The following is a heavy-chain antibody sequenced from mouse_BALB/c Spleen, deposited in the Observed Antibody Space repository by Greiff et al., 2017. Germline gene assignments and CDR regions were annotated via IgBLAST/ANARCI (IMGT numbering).Heavy chain of an antibody. J-gene: IGHJ4*01. CDR1: GYTFTDYN. V-gene: IGHV1S29*02. Sequence: EVKLVESGPELVKPGASVKISCKASGYTFTDYNMHWVKQSHGKSLEWIGYIYPYNGGTGYNQKFKSKATLTVDNSSSTAYMELRSLTSEDSAVYYCARSATMTTTRGYYYAMDYWGQGTSVTVSS. CDR2: IYPYNGGT. CDR3: ARSATMTTTRGYYYAMDY. D-gene: IGHD2-4*01.